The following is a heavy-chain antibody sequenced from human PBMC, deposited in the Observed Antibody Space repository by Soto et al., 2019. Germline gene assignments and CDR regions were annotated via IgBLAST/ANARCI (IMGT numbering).Heavy chain of an antibody. CDR3: ARDLWWYLH. CDR1: GFTFSSHA. V-gene: IGHV3-23*01. CDR2: ISAGSEGA. J-gene: IGHJ4*02. D-gene: IGHD2-15*01. Sequence: EVQLLESGGGLVQPGVALRLSCAASGFTFSSHAMSWVRQAPGKGLEWISSISAGSEGAYYADSVKGRFTISRDNSNNTLYLPMNGLRAEDTAVDYCARDLWWYLHWGQGILVTVSS.